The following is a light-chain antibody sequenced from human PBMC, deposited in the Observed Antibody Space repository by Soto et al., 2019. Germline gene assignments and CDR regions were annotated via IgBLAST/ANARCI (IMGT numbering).Light chain of an antibody. V-gene: IGLV2-8*01. Sequence: QSVLTQPPSPPGSPGRTFAISCTETSSDVGGYNYVSWYQQHPGKAPKLMIYEVNKRPSGVPDRFSGSKSGNTASLTVSGLQAEDEADYYCSSYAGSSNVFGTGTKVTVL. CDR2: EVN. J-gene: IGLJ1*01. CDR1: SSDVGGYNY. CDR3: SSYAGSSNV.